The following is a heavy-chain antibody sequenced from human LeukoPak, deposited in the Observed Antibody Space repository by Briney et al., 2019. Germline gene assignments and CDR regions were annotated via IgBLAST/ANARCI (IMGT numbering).Heavy chain of an antibody. CDR3: ARATSIAAVNWFDP. CDR1: GGSINSSSYY. CDR2: IFYSGNT. D-gene: IGHD6-6*01. V-gene: IGHV4-39*07. Sequence: SETLSLTCTVSGGSINSSSYYWGWIRQPPGKGLEWIGSIFYSGNTYDNPSLKSRVTISVDTSKNQFSLKLSSVTAADTAVYYCARATSIAAVNWFDPWGQGTLVTVSS. J-gene: IGHJ5*02.